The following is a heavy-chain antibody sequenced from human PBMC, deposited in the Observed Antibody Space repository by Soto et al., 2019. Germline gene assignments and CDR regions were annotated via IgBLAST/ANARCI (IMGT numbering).Heavy chain of an antibody. D-gene: IGHD6-25*01. CDR1: AYRFTIYG. J-gene: IGHJ4*02. Sequence: QVQLVQSGGEVKRPGASVKVSCKASAYRFTIYGITWVRQAPGQGPEWMGWIRTSNGETRYAQNFQGRVTMTTDTSTNTVFMDLSALRSDDKAVYYCATALGTSGWFDYWGQGTVLIVSS. CDR3: ATALGTSGWFDY. V-gene: IGHV1-18*01. CDR2: IRTSNGET.